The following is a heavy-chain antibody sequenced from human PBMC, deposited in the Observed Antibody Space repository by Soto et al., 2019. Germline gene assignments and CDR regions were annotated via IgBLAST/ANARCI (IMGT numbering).Heavy chain of an antibody. CDR2: IDSSGEK. D-gene: IGHD6-19*01. CDR1: GLSITDSEMG. CDR3: ARRHLAVAVSPWFDP. Sequence: QVTLKESGPVLVKPTETLTLRCTVSGLSITDSEMGVSWIRQPPGQPLEWLAHIDSSGEKSYRTFLKSRLAISKDTSKRQVVLTMTNMDPAETATYYCARRHLAVAVSPWFDPWGQGIPVTVSS. J-gene: IGHJ5*02. V-gene: IGHV2-26*01.